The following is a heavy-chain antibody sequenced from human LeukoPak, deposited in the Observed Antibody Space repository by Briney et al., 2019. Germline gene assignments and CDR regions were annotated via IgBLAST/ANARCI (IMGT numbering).Heavy chain of an antibody. CDR3: ARDSSGYYPIDY. CDR1: GNTFTNYG. D-gene: IGHD3-22*01. V-gene: IGHV1-18*01. CDR2: ISAYNGNT. J-gene: IGHJ4*02. Sequence: ASVKVSCKASGNTFTNYGISWVRQAPGQGLEWMGWISAYNGNTNYAQKLQGRVTMTTDTSTSTAYMELRSLRSDDTAVYYCARDSSGYYPIDYWGQGTLVTVSS.